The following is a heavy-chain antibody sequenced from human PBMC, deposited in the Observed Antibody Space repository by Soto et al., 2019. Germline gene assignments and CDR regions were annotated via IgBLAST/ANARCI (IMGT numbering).Heavy chain of an antibody. J-gene: IGHJ5*01. CDR3: VRRHLAVAVSPWFDS. V-gene: IGHV2-26*01. CDR2: IDTSGEK. CDR1: GLSITDSEMG. D-gene: IGHD6-19*01. Sequence: QVTLKESGPVLVKPTETLTLRCTVSGLSITDSEMGVSWIRQPPGQPLEWLAHIDTSGEKSYRTFLKSRLAISKDTSKSQIVLTMTNMDPADTATYYCVRRHLAVAVSPWFDSWGQGIPVTVSS.